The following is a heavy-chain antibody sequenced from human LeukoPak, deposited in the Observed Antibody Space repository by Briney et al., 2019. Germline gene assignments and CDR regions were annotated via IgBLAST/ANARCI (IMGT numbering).Heavy chain of an antibody. V-gene: IGHV4-34*01. CDR2: INHSGST. CDR1: GGSFSGYY. D-gene: IGHD3-10*01. CDR3: ARPRYGSGSLDS. J-gene: IGHJ4*02. Sequence: SETLSLTCAVYGGSFSGYYWTWIRQPPGKGLEWVGEINHSGSTTYNPSLNNRVTISVDTSKNQFSLKLSSVTAADTAVYYCARPRYGSGSLDSWGQGTLVTVSS.